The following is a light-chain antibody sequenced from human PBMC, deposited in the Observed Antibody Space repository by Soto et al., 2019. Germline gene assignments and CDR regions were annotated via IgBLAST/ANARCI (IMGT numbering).Light chain of an antibody. J-gene: IGKJ2*02. Sequence: IVMTQSPATLSVSLGERATLSCRASQSVSSNLAWYQQKPGQAPRLLIYGASTRATGIPARFSGRGSGTEFTLTISSLQSEDFAVYYCQQYDNWPSTFGQGTKLEIK. V-gene: IGKV3-15*01. CDR3: QQYDNWPST. CDR1: QSVSSN. CDR2: GAS.